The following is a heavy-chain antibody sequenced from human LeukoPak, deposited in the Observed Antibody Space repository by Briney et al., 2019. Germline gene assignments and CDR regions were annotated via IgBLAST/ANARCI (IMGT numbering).Heavy chain of an antibody. CDR2: INHSGST. V-gene: IGHV4-34*01. D-gene: IGHD5-12*01. Sequence: SETLSLTCAVYGGSSCGYYWRWISHPPGRGLEWIGEINHSGSTNYNPSLKSRVTISVDTSKNQFSLKLSSVTAADTAVYYCARGEWLRSDDYWGQGTLVTVSS. CDR1: GGSSCGYY. J-gene: IGHJ4*02. CDR3: ARGEWLRSDDY.